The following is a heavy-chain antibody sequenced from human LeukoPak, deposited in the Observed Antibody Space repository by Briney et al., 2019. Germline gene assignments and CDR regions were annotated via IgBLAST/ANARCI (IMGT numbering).Heavy chain of an antibody. CDR2: INHSGST. Sequence: PSETLSLTCAVYGGSFSGYYWSWIRQPPGKGLEWIGEINHSGSTNYNPSLKSRVTISVDTSKNQFPLKLSSVTAADTAVYYCARACYDSSGFDAFDIWSQGTMVTVSS. D-gene: IGHD3-22*01. J-gene: IGHJ3*02. CDR3: ARACYDSSGFDAFDI. V-gene: IGHV4-34*01. CDR1: GGSFSGYY.